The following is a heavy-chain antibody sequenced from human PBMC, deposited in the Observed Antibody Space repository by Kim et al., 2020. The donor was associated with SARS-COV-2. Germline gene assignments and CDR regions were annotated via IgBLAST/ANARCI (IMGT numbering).Heavy chain of an antibody. J-gene: IGHJ5*02. Sequence: SETLSLTCTVSGGSISSYYWSWIRQPPGKGLEWIGYIYYSGSTNYNPSLKSRVTISVDTSKNQFSLKLSSVTAADTAVYYCARLPLGVTPTGFDPWGQGTLVTVSS. V-gene: IGHV4-59*01. CDR3: ARLPLGVTPTGFDP. CDR2: IYYSGST. CDR1: GGSISSYY. D-gene: IGHD1-26*01.